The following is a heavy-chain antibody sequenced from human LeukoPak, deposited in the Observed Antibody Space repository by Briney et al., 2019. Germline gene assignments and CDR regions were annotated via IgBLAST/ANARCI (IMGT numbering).Heavy chain of an antibody. Sequence: GGSLRLSCAASGFTFSSYAMSWVRQAPGKGLEWVSVIYSGGNTYYADSVKGRFTIPRDNSKNTLYLQMNTLRAEDTAVYYCAKQAGSSGYAFDIWGQGTMVTVSS. CDR3: AKQAGSSGYAFDI. CDR1: GFTFSSYA. CDR2: IYSGGNT. D-gene: IGHD6-19*01. J-gene: IGHJ3*02. V-gene: IGHV3-23*03.